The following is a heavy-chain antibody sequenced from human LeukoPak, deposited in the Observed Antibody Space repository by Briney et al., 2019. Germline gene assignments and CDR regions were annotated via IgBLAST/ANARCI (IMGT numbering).Heavy chain of an antibody. D-gene: IGHD2-15*01. V-gene: IGHV1-69*02. CDR1: GGTFSSYT. J-gene: IGHJ6*02. CDR3: AESACSGGSCYSGVYYYYGMDV. Sequence: VASVKVSCKASGGTFSSYTISWVRQAPGQGLEWMGRIIPILGIANYAQKFQGRVTITADKSTSTAYMELSSLRSEDTAVYYCAESACSGGSCYSGVYYYYGMDVWGQGTTVTVSS. CDR2: IIPILGIA.